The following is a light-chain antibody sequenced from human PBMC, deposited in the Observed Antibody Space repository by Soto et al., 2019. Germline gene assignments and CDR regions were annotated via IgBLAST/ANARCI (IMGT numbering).Light chain of an antibody. CDR2: DAT. CDR3: QHATILRVP. V-gene: IGKV1-39*01. J-gene: IGKJ4*01. Sequence: IEVALKPPSVPGSVGDRVTITCRASQSISSYLNWYQQKTGKAPNLLIYDATNLQSGVPSRFSGSGSVTDFTLTISSLQPEDFAPYYCQHATILRVPFCGGAKVDI. CDR1: QSISSY.